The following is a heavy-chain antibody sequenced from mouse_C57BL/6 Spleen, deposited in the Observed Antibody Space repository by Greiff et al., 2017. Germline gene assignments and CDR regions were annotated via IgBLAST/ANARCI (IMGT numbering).Heavy chain of an antibody. V-gene: IGHV1-53*01. CDR2: INPSNGGT. CDR1: GYTFTSYW. J-gene: IGHJ3*01. D-gene: IGHD2-4*01. Sequence: QVQLQQPGTELVQPGASVKLSCKASGYTFTSYWMHWVKQRPGQGLEWVGNINPSNGGTNYNEKFKTKATLTVDKSSSTAYMQLNSLPSEDSSVYYVAKSSYDYDWTWFAYWGQGTLVTVSA. CDR3: AKSSYDYDWTWFAY.